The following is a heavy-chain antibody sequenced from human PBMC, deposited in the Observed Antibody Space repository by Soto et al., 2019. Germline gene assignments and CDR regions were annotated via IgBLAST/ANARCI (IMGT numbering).Heavy chain of an antibody. CDR3: VKNSGWFNT. Sequence: PSLSCAASGFTFGTTDMSWVRQAPGEGLEWVSTIDGSGGITYYADSVKGRFTISRDNSRNTVYLQMNSLRGDDTDLYYCVKNSGWFNTWGQGALVTVSS. CDR1: GFTFGTTD. J-gene: IGHJ5*02. CDR2: IDGSGGIT. D-gene: IGHD3-10*01. V-gene: IGHV3-23*01.